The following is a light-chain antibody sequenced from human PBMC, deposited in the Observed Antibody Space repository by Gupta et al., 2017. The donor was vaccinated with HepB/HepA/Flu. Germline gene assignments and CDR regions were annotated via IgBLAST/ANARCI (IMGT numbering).Light chain of an antibody. CDR1: GIGSKS. V-gene: IGLV3-21*01. Sequence: SFLLTQPPSVSVAPGTTARFTCGGTGIGSKSVHWYQQKSGQAPILVVYDDSNRPPGIPERFSGSNSGDTATLTTSTVEAGDEADYYCQVWCSTTDHVFGTGTKVTVL. CDR3: QVWCSTTDHV. CDR2: DDS. J-gene: IGLJ1*01.